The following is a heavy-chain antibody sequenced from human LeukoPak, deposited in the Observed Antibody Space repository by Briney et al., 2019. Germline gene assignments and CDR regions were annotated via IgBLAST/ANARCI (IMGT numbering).Heavy chain of an antibody. CDR3: ARVLYNWNDPYYFDY. CDR1: GYTFTGYY. CDR2: INPNSGGT. J-gene: IGHJ4*02. Sequence: ASVKVSCKASGYTFTGYYMHWLRQAPGQGLEWMGWINPNSGGTNYAQKFQGRVTMTRDTSISTAYMELSRLRSDDTAVYYCARVLYNWNDPYYFDYWGQGTLVTVSS. V-gene: IGHV1-2*02. D-gene: IGHD1-1*01.